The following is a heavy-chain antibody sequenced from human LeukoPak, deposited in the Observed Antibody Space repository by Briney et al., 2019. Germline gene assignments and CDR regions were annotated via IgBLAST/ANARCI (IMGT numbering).Heavy chain of an antibody. J-gene: IGHJ1*01. CDR2: IYYSGST. Sequence: PSETLSLTCTVSGGSISSHYWSWIRQPPGKGLEWIGYIYYSGSTNYNPSLKSRVTISVDTPKNQFSLKLSSVTAADTAVYYCARGPPEYYDSSEYFQHWGQGTLVTVSS. CDR3: ARGPPEYYDSSEYFQH. CDR1: GGSISSHY. D-gene: IGHD3-22*01. V-gene: IGHV4-59*11.